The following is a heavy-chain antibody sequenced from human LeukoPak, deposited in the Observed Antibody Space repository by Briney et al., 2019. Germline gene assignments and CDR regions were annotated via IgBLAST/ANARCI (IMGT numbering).Heavy chain of an antibody. CDR3: AKVPVPVVVPAAMSYTPPATQYYFDY. CDR1: GFTFGSYG. CDR2: IRYDGSNK. J-gene: IGHJ4*02. V-gene: IGHV3-30*02. Sequence: GGSLRLSCAASGFTFGSYGMHWVRQAPGKGLEWVAFIRYDGSNKYYADSVKGRFTISRDNSKNTLYLQMNSLRAEDTAVYYCAKVPVPVVVPAAMSYTPPATQYYFDYWGQGTLVTVSS. D-gene: IGHD2-2*01.